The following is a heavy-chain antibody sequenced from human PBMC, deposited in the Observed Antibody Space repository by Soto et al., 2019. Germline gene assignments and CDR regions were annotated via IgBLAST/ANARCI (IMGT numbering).Heavy chain of an antibody. CDR2: TYYRSKWYN. V-gene: IGHV6-1*01. CDR1: GDSVSSNSAA. D-gene: IGHD6-13*01. CDR3: ARERRDYSSSWYDAFDI. Sequence: SQTHSRTCAISGDSVSSNSAAWNWIRTSPSRGLEWLGRTYYRSKWYNDYAVSVKSRITINPDTSKNQFSLQLNSVTPEDTAVYYCARERRDYSSSWYDAFDIWGQGTMVTVSS. J-gene: IGHJ3*02.